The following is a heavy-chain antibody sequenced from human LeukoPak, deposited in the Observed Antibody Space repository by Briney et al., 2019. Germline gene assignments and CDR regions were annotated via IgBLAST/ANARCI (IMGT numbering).Heavy chain of an antibody. J-gene: IGHJ6*02. Sequence: GGSLRLSCATSGFTFSDYTMNWVRQAPGKGLEWVSFISASSTSIYYADSVRGRFTISRDNAKNSLYLQMNSLRAEDTAVYYCAREYQLPGGYGMDVWGQGTTVTVSS. CDR2: ISASSTSI. CDR3: AREYQLPGGYGMDV. V-gene: IGHV3-21*01. D-gene: IGHD2-2*01. CDR1: GFTFSDYT.